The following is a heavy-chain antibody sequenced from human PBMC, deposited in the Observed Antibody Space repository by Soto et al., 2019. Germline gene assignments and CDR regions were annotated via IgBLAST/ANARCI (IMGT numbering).Heavy chain of an antibody. CDR2: INPDNGDT. CDR3: ARTKDFDY. Sequence: QVQLVQSGAEVKKPGASVKVSCKASGYTFSGYYMHWVRQAPGQGLEWMGWINPDNGDTKYAQKFQGRVTMTRDTSISTAYMELSRLRSDDTAIYYCARTKDFDYWGQGTLVIVSS. CDR1: GYTFSGYY. D-gene: IGHD2-8*01. V-gene: IGHV1-2*02. J-gene: IGHJ4*02.